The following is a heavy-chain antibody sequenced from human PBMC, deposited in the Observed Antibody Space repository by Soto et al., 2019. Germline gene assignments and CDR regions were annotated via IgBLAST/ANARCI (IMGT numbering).Heavy chain of an antibody. CDR3: AKDIGGLDH. J-gene: IGHJ4*02. D-gene: IGHD2-15*01. Sequence: SLTCAVSGYSIRDNYFWGWIRQPPGKGLEWIVSGYHNGDNRYNPSLKSPVTISVDTSKIEFTLRVTSVTAEDTAVYFCAKDIGGLDHWSQGTLVTVSS. CDR2: GYHNGDN. V-gene: IGHV4-38-2*02. CDR1: GYSIRDNYF.